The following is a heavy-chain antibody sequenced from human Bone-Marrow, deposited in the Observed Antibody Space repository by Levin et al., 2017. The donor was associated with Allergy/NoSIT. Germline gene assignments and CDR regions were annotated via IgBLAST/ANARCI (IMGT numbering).Heavy chain of an antibody. J-gene: IGHJ4*02. D-gene: IGHD6-19*01. V-gene: IGHV5-51*01. CDR2: IYPDDSDP. CDR3: ARHTRLSGWFYFDS. Sequence: KVSCKGSGYSFSSNWIAWVRQRPGKGLEWMGIIYPDDSDPRYSPSFQGQVTMSADKSISTAYLQWSNLKTSDTAIYYCARHTRLSGWFYFDSWGQGTLVTVTS. CDR1: GYSFSSNW.